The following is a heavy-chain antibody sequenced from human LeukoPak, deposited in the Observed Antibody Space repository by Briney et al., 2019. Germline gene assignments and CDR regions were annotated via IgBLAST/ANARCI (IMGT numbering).Heavy chain of an antibody. J-gene: IGHJ4*02. CDR3: ARAMSTFGGVRNYFDS. Sequence: GGSLRLSCAASGFTFSSYAMHWVRQAPGKGLEWVAVISYDGSNKYYADSVKGRFTISRDNSKNTLYLQMNSLRAEDTAVYYCARAMSTFGGVRNYFDSWGQGTLVTVSS. V-gene: IGHV3-30-3*01. CDR1: GFTFSSYA. D-gene: IGHD3-16*01. CDR2: ISYDGSNK.